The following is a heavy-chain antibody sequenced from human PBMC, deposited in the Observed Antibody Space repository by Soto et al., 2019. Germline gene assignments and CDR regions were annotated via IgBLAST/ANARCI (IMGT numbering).Heavy chain of an antibody. CDR3: ARGGPNYYDSSGYSYYYYYGMDV. D-gene: IGHD3-22*01. J-gene: IGHJ6*02. CDR2: FIPIFGTA. CDR1: GGTFSSYA. Sequence: SVKVSCKASGGTFSSYAISWVRQAPGQGLEWMGGFIPIFGTANYAQKFQGRVTITADESTSTAYMELSSLRSEDTAVYYCARGGPNYYDSSGYSYYYYYGMDVWGQGTTVTVSS. V-gene: IGHV1-69*13.